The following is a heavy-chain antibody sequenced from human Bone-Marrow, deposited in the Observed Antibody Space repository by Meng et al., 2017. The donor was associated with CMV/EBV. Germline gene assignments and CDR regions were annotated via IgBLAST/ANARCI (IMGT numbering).Heavy chain of an antibody. CDR2: INHSGST. Sequence: SETLSLTCAVYGGSFSGYYWSWIRQPPGKGLEWIGEINHSGSTNYNPSLKSRVTISVDTSKNQFSLKLSSVTAADTAVYYCARERGPILGTRYYFDYWGQGTLVTFSS. CDR1: GGSFSGYY. CDR3: ARERGPILGTRYYFDY. D-gene: IGHD2-2*02. V-gene: IGHV4-34*01. J-gene: IGHJ4*02.